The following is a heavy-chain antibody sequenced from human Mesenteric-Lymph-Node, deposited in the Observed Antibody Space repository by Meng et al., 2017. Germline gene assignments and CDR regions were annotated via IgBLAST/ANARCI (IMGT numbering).Heavy chain of an antibody. CDR3: TGAPELQLSYFDY. V-gene: IGHV3-49*03. Sequence: GESLKISCTASGFTFGDYAMSWFRQAPGTGLEWVGLIRSKAYGGTTEYAASVKGRFTISRDDSKSIAYLQMNSLKTEDTAVYYCTGAPELQLSYFDYWGQGTLVTVSS. CDR1: GFTFGDYA. D-gene: IGHD1-1*01. J-gene: IGHJ4*02. CDR2: IRSKAYGGTT.